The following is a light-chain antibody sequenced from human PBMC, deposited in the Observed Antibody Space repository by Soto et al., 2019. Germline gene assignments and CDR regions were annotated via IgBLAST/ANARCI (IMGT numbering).Light chain of an antibody. Sequence: EIVLTQSPATLSLSPGERATLSCRASQSVSSYLAWYQQKPGQAPRLLIYDASNRATGIPARFSGSGSGTDCTINIISIEPEDFAVYYCQPRSNWPQVTFGGGTNVEIK. CDR2: DAS. CDR3: QPRSNWPQVT. V-gene: IGKV3-11*01. CDR1: QSVSSY. J-gene: IGKJ4*01.